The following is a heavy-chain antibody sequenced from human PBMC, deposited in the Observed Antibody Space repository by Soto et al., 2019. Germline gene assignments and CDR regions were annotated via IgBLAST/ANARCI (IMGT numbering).Heavy chain of an antibody. D-gene: IGHD3-10*01. CDR3: AKNYYGSLAPGNWFGP. CDR1: GFTFSAYA. Sequence: EVQLLESGGGLVQPGGSLRLSCAASGFTFSAYAMSWVRQAPGKGLEWVSCISGRGGSTYYADSVKGRFTIYRDNAKNTLYLQMNSLRADDTAVYYCAKNYYGSLAPGNWFGPWGQGTLVTVSS. V-gene: IGHV3-23*01. CDR2: ISGRGGST. J-gene: IGHJ5*02.